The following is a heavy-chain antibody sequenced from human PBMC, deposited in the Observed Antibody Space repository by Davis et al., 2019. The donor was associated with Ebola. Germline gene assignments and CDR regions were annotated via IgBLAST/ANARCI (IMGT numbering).Heavy chain of an antibody. V-gene: IGHV1-69*13. CDR3: ARDFDGGNYYFDY. Sequence: SVPVSCKTSGGSFSSHPISWVRQAPRQGLEWMGGIIPIFDTPHYVQKFQRRITITADATARTAYMELSSLRSEDRATYFCARDFDGGNYYFDYWGPGTPVTVSS. CDR1: GGSFSSHP. D-gene: IGHD3-9*01. J-gene: IGHJ4*02. CDR2: IIPIFDTP.